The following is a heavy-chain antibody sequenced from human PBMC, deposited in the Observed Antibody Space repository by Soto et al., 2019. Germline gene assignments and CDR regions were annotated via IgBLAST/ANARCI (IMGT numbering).Heavy chain of an antibody. CDR1: GYSFTSYW. J-gene: IGHJ3*02. D-gene: IGHD6-6*01. V-gene: IGHV5-10-1*01. CDR3: ARRDSSSPYDAFDI. CDR2: IDPSDSYT. Sequence: KISCKGSGYSFTSYWISWVLHIPGKGLEWMGRIDPSDSYTNYSPSFQGHVTISADKSISTAYLQWSSLKASDTAMYYCARRDSSSPYDAFDIWGQGTMVT.